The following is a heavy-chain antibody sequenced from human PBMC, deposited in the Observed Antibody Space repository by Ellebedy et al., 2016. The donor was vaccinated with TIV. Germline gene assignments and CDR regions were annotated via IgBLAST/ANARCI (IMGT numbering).Heavy chain of an antibody. J-gene: IGHJ6*02. Sequence: SGPTLVKPTQTLTLTCTFSGFSLSTSGVGVGWIRQPPGRALEWLAPIYWDDDKRYSPSLKSRLTITKDTSKNQVVLTMTNMDPVDTATYYCAHTITMVRGVITYHYYGMDVWGQGTTVTVSS. V-gene: IGHV2-5*02. CDR1: GFSLSTSGVG. CDR2: IYWDDDK. D-gene: IGHD3-10*01. CDR3: AHTITMVRGVITYHYYGMDV.